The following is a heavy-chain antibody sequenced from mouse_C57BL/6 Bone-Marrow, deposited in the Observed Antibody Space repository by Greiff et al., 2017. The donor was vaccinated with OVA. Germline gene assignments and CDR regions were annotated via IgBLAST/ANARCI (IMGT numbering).Heavy chain of an antibody. CDR3: ARNYYSYFDY. Sequence: EVKLQESGGGLVKPGGSLKLSCAASGFTFSDYGMHWVRQAPEKGLEWVAYISSGSSTIYYADTVKGRFTISRDNAKNTLFLQMTSLRSEDTAMYYCARNYYSYFDYWGQGTTLTVSS. V-gene: IGHV5-17*01. CDR1: GFTFSDYG. J-gene: IGHJ2*01. CDR2: ISSGSSTI. D-gene: IGHD2-12*01.